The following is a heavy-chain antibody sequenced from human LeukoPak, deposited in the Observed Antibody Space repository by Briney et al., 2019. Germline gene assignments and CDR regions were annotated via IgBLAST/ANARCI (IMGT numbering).Heavy chain of an antibody. V-gene: IGHV3-48*04. J-gene: IGHJ4*02. Sequence: GGSLRLSCAASGFTFSSYWMSWVRQAPGKGLEWVSYISSSSSTIYYADSVKGRFTISRDNAKNSLYLQMNSLRAEDTAVYYCARDSEQQLITGAFDYWGQGTLVTVSS. D-gene: IGHD6-13*01. CDR2: ISSSSSTI. CDR1: GFTFSSYW. CDR3: ARDSEQQLITGAFDY.